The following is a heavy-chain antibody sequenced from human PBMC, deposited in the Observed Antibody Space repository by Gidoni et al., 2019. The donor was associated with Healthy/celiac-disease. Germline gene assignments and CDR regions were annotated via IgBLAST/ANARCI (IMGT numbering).Heavy chain of an antibody. CDR3: ARDRLYYYESSGHHYAFDI. CDR2: ISDDGSNK. V-gene: IGHV3-30*04. D-gene: IGHD3-22*01. Sequence: QVELVESGGAVFRLCRSRSLSCEASVFTFSIYTRHWVRKAPGKGLEWVAVISDDGSNKYYEDAVKGRFTLSRDTSKHTLYLQMNSLRAEDTAVYYCARDRLYYYESSGHHYAFDIWGQVTMVPVSS. J-gene: IGHJ3*02. CDR1: VFTFSIYT.